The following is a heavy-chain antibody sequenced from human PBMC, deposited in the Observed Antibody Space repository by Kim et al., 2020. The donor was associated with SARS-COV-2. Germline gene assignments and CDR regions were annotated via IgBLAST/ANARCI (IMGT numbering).Heavy chain of an antibody. V-gene: IGHV4-38-2*02. D-gene: IGHD3-9*01. Sequence: SETLSLTCTVSGYSISSGYYWGWIRQPPGKGLEWIGSIYHSGSTYYNPSLKSRVTISVDTSKNQFSLKLSSVTAADTAVYYCARGGTGYFDWPHDAFDI. CDR3: ARGGTGYFDWPHDAFDI. CDR1: GYSISSGYY. J-gene: IGHJ3*02. CDR2: IYHSGST.